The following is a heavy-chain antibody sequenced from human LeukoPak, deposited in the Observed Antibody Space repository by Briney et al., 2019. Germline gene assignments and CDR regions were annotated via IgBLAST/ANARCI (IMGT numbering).Heavy chain of an antibody. J-gene: IGHJ4*02. CDR2: INQDGTEK. CDR3: ARVEGSIFDY. CDR1: GFTFSSYE. V-gene: IGHV3-7*05. Sequence: GGSLRLSCAASGFTFSSYEMNWVRQAPGKGLEWVAYINQDGTEKYYVDSVKGRFTISRDNAQNSLYLQMNSLRAEDTAVYYCARVEGSIFDYWGQGTLVTVSS.